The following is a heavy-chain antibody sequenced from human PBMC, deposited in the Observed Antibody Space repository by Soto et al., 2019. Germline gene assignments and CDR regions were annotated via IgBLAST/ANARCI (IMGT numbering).Heavy chain of an antibody. CDR1: GFSLSADGVG. V-gene: IGHV2-5*02. CDR2: IYWDDDT. D-gene: IGHD2-2*01. Sequence: ITLKESGPTLVKPTQTLTLTCCFSGFSLSADGVGVGWIRQPPGKALEWLALIYWDDDTRYRPSLKSRLTITKDSSKNQVVLTMTNMDPVDTATYYCAHAYGGTSWPNDAFDVWGQGTVVTVSS. CDR3: AHAYGGTSWPNDAFDV. J-gene: IGHJ3*01.